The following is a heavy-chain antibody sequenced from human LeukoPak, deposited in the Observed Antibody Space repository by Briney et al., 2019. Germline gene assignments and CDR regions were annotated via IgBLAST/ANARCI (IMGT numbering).Heavy chain of an antibody. D-gene: IGHD2-2*02. CDR2: ISDSGTTT. CDR1: GFTFSDYY. CDR3: AREYAYPHY. V-gene: IGHV3-11*01. J-gene: IGHJ4*02. Sequence: PGGSLRLSCAASGFTFSDYYMSWIRQAPGKGLEWVSYISDSGTTTYYADSVKGRFTISRDNAKNSLYLQMSSLRAEDTAVYYCAREYAYPHYWGQGILDTVSS.